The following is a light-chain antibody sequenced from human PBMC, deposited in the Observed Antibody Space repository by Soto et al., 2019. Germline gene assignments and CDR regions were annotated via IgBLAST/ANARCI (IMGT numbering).Light chain of an antibody. CDR2: DAS. CDR3: QQYGSSPIT. CDR1: QSVSSSTY. J-gene: IGKJ5*01. Sequence: EIVLTQSPGTLSLSPVERATLTCMASQSVSSSTYLAWYQQKPGQAPRLLIYDASSRATGIPDRFSGSGSGKGFTLTIGRLEPEDFAVYYCQQYGSSPITFGQGTRLEIK. V-gene: IGKV3-20*01.